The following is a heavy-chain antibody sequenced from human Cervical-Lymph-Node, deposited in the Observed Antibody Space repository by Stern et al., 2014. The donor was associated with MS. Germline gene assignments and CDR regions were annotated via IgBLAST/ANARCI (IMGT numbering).Heavy chain of an antibody. Sequence: QVQLQESGPGLVKPSQTLSLTCTVSGGSISSGNYYWSWIRQPAGEGLEWIGRIYSSGGTQYNPPLKSGVTISAGTSPNHFSPELSSVTAADTAVYYCARGNYDVLTDNGGHGFDIWGQGTMVTVSS. J-gene: IGHJ3*02. CDR3: ARGNYDVLTDNGGHGFDI. V-gene: IGHV4-61*02. D-gene: IGHD3-9*01. CDR2: IYSSGGT. CDR1: GGSISSGNYY.